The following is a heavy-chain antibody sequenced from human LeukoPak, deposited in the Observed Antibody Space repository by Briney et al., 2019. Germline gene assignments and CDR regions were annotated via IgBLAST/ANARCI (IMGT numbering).Heavy chain of an antibody. V-gene: IGHV3-23*01. CDR3: AKHGSVTTAFYYYMDV. CDR1: GFTLSIYA. D-gene: IGHD4-11*01. CDR2: ISGSGGST. J-gene: IGHJ6*03. Sequence: GGSLRLSCAASGFTLSIYAMSWVRQAPGKGLEWVSVISGSGGSTYYADSVKGRFTTSRDNSNNTLYLQMNSLKAEDTAVYYCAKHGSVTTAFYYYMDVWGKGTTVTVSS.